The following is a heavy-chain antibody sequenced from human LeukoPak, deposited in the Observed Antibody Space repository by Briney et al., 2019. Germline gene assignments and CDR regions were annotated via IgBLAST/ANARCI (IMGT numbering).Heavy chain of an antibody. Sequence: ASVKVSCKASGGTFSSYAISWVRQAPGQGLEWMGGIIPIFGTANYAQKFQGRVTITADESTSTAYMELSSLRSEDTAVYYCAYLDYRYCSSTSCSIPRYYFDYWGQGTLVTVSS. V-gene: IGHV1-69*13. D-gene: IGHD2-2*01. CDR1: GGTFSSYA. CDR3: AYLDYRYCSSTSCSIPRYYFDY. J-gene: IGHJ4*02. CDR2: IIPIFGTA.